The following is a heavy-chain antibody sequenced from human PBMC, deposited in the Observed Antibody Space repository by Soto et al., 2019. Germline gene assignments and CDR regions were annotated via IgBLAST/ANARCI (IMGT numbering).Heavy chain of an antibody. J-gene: IGHJ6*02. CDR3: ARGQFHHVSNYYYALDV. CDR2: FIPMFNRP. V-gene: IGHV1-69*01. CDR1: GGTFSSYA. Sequence: QVQLVQSGADVKKPGSSVKVSCKASGGTFSSYAISWVRQAPGQGLEWRGGFIPMFNRPHSARKFQGRVTITADESTSTAYMDLSSLRSEDMAVYYCARGQFHHVSNYYYALDVWGQGTTVTVSS.